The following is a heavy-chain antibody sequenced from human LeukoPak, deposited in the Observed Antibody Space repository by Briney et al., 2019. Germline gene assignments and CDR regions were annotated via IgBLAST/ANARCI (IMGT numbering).Heavy chain of an antibody. J-gene: IGHJ4*02. V-gene: IGHV1-8*02. CDR1: GYTFTSYD. CDR3: ARVGYCSGGSCYVARFDY. D-gene: IGHD2-15*01. CDR2: MNPNSGNT. Sequence: ASVKVSCKASGYTFTSYDINWVRQATGQGLEWMGWMNPNSGNTGYAQKFQGRVTMTRNTSISTAYMELSSLRSEDTAVYYCARVGYCSGGSCYVARFDYWGQGTLVTVSS.